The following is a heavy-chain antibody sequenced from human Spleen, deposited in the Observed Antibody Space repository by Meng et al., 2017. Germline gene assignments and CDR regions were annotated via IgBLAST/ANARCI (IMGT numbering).Heavy chain of an antibody. CDR2: INSDGSST. CDR1: GFSIRSYW. D-gene: IGHD3-16*01. V-gene: IGHV3-74*01. CDR3: ARTDDYAVDY. Sequence: GGSLRLSCAASGFSIRSYWMHWVRQAPGKGLVWVSRINSDGSSTNYADSVKGRFTISRDNAKNTLYLQMNSLRAEDTALYYCARTDDYAVDYWGQGTLVTVSS. J-gene: IGHJ4*02.